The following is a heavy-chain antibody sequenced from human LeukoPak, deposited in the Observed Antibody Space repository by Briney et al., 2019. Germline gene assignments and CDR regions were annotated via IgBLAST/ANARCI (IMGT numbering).Heavy chain of an antibody. D-gene: IGHD1-26*01. CDR2: INADGSNT. Sequence: GGSLRLSCVASGFSVSSNWMHWVRQAPGKGLVWVSRINADGSNTYYADSARGRFIISRDNAKNTVYLQMNSLRAEDTAVYYCARGSGNYGDFDYWGQGTLVTVSS. CDR3: ARGSGNYGDFDY. V-gene: IGHV3-74*01. CDR1: GFSVSSNW. J-gene: IGHJ4*02.